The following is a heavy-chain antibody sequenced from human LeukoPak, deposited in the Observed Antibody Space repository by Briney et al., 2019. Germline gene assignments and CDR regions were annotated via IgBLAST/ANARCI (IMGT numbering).Heavy chain of an antibody. D-gene: IGHD3-16*01. CDR2: ISGSGGST. J-gene: IGHJ4*02. CDR1: GFTFSSYA. CDR3: ARITFGGVETDY. Sequence: PGGSLRLSCAASGFTFSSYAMSWVRQAPGKGLEWVSGISGSGGSTYYADSVKGRFTISRDNSKNTLYVQMNSLRAEDTAVYYCARITFGGVETDYWGQGTLVTVSS. V-gene: IGHV3-23*01.